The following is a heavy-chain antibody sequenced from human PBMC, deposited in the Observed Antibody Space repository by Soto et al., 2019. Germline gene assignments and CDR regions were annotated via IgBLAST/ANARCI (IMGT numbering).Heavy chain of an antibody. CDR1: GFSLRTSGVG. Sequence: SGPTLVNPTQTLTLTCSFSGFSLRTSGVGVGWIRQPPGKALEWLGFIYWNDDKRYSPSLKSRLTITKDTSKNQVVLTMTNMDPVDTATYYCAKSGSSGWYGWFDPWGQGTLVTVSS. V-gene: IGHV2-5*01. D-gene: IGHD6-19*01. CDR3: AKSGSSGWYGWFDP. J-gene: IGHJ5*02. CDR2: IYWNDDK.